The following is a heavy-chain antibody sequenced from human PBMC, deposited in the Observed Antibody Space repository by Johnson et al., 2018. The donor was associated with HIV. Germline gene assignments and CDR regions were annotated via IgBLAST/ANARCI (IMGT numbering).Heavy chain of an antibody. D-gene: IGHD6-13*01. J-gene: IGHJ3*02. V-gene: IGHV3-66*01. CDR3: ARERIAAAGLDAFDI. CDR1: GFTVSSNY. Sequence: VQLVESGGGLVQPGGSLRLSCAASGFTVSSNYMSWVRQAPGKGLEGVSVFYSDSTTYSSDSVKGRFPISRDNSKNTLYLQMNSLRAEDTAVYYCARERIAAAGLDAFDIWGQGTMVTVSS. CDR2: FYSDSTT.